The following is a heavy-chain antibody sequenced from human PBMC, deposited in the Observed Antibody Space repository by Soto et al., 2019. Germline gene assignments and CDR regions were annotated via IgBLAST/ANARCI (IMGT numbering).Heavy chain of an antibody. CDR3: ARDPDYEGYFDY. V-gene: IGHV1-69*12. CDR2: IILPFGTP. Sequence: QVRLEQSEAEVKKPGSSVKVSCKASGCTFSNYAISWVRQAPGQGLEWMGVIILPFGTPNYAQTFQGRVTITADESMTTAYMELSGLRSEDTAVYYCARDPDYEGYFDYWGRGTLVTV. J-gene: IGHJ4*02. D-gene: IGHD4-17*01. CDR1: GCTFSNYA.